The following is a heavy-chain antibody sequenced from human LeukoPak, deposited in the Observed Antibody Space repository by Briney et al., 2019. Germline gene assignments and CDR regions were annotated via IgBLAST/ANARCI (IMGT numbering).Heavy chain of an antibody. J-gene: IGHJ4*02. CDR1: GFTFSSYS. V-gene: IGHV3-9*01. CDR2: ISWNSGSI. Sequence: GGSLRLSCAASGFTFSSYSMNWVRQAPGKGLEWVSGISWNSGSIGYADSVKGRFTISRDNAKNSLYLQMNSLRAEDTALYYCAKDSTPSYGDYQGYYFDYWGQGTLVTVSS. CDR3: AKDSTPSYGDYQGYYFDY. D-gene: IGHD4-17*01.